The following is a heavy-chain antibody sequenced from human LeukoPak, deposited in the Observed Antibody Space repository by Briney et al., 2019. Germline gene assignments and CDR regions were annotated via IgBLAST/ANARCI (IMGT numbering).Heavy chain of an antibody. CDR2: IYYSGST. Sequence: SETLSLTCTVSGVSISSYYWSWIRQPPGKGLEWIGYIYYSGSTNYNPSLKSRVTISVDTSKNQFSLKLSSVTAADTAVYYCARGTRNFDYWGQGTLVTVSP. V-gene: IGHV4-59*08. D-gene: IGHD3/OR15-3a*01. CDR1: GVSISSYY. J-gene: IGHJ4*02. CDR3: ARGTRNFDY.